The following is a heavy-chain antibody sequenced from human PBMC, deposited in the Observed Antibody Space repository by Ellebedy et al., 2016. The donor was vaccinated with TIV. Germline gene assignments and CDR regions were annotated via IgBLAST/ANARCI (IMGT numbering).Heavy chain of an antibody. CDR2: ISGSGGNT. J-gene: IGHJ4*02. D-gene: IGHD6-19*01. V-gene: IGHV3-23*01. CDR3: ARVRDSGWDFDY. CDR1: GFTFSNYA. Sequence: PGGSLRLFCAASGFTFSNYAMNWVRQAPGKGLEWVSAISGSGGNTYYADSAKGRFTISRDNSKNTLYVQINSLRAEDTAVYYCARVRDSGWDFDYWGQGTLVTVSS.